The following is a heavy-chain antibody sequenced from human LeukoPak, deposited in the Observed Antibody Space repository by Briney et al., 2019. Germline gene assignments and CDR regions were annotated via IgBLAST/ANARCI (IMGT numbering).Heavy chain of an antibody. V-gene: IGHV7-4-1*02. Sequence: ASVKVSCKASGYTFTSYAMNWVRQAPGQGLEWMGWINTNTGNPTYAQGFTGRFVFSLDTSVSTAYLQISSLKAEDTAVYYCARDYPSYYYYGMGVWGQGTTVTVSS. CDR3: ARDYPSYYYYGMGV. J-gene: IGHJ6*02. CDR1: GYTFTSYA. CDR2: INTNTGNP.